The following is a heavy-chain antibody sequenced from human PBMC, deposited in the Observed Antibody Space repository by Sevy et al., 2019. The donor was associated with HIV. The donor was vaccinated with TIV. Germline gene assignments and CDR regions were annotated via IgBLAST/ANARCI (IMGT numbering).Heavy chain of an antibody. V-gene: IGHV1-24*01. CDR1: GYTLAKFS. J-gene: IGHJ4*02. Sequence: ASVKVSCKVSGYTLAKFSIHWVRQAPGKGLEWMTSFDPEDGDPEDDKTMYAQNVLGRVTMTEDTSTDTAYMELSSLRSDDTAMYYCATTKDYYGSSGYPFDFWGQGTLVTVSS. CDR3: ATTKDYYGSSGYPFDF. D-gene: IGHD3-22*01. CDR2: FDPEDGDPEDDKT.